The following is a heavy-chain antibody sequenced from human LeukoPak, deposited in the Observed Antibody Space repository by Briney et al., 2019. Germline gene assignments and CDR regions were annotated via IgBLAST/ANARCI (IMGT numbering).Heavy chain of an antibody. CDR3: ARDMGTYYYGSGSYSF. Sequence: TLSLTCTVSGGSISSGSYYWSWIRQPAGKGLEWIGRIYTGGSTNYNPSLKSRVTISVDTSKNQFSLKLSSVTAADTAVYYCARDMGTYYYGSGSYSFWGQGTLVTVSS. D-gene: IGHD3-10*01. V-gene: IGHV4-61*02. CDR2: IYTGGST. CDR1: GGSISSGSYY. J-gene: IGHJ4*02.